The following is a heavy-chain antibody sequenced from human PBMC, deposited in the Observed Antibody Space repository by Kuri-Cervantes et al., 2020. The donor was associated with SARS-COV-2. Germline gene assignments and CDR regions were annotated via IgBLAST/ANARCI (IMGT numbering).Heavy chain of an antibody. J-gene: IGHJ5*02. V-gene: IGHV4-4*07. D-gene: IGHD6-6*01. CDR2: IYTSGST. CDR1: GGSISSYY. Sequence: SETLSLTCTVSGGSISSYYWSWIRQPAGKGLEWIGRIYTSGSTNYNPSLKSRVTMSVDTSKNQFSLKLSSVTAADTAVYYCARVDSIAARPRWSDPWGQGTLVTVSS. CDR3: ARVDSIAARPRWSDP.